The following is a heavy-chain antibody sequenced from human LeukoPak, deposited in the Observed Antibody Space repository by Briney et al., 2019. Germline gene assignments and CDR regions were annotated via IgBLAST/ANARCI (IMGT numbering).Heavy chain of an antibody. CDR1: GGTFSSYA. CDR3: ARNHITIFGVVNYNWFDP. V-gene: IGHV1-69*04. J-gene: IGHJ5*02. CDR2: IIPILGIA. Sequence: SVEVSCKASGGTFSSYAISWVRQAPGQGLEWMGRIIPILGIANYAQKFQGRVTITADKSTSTAYMELSSLRSEDTAVYYCARNHITIFGVVNYNWFDPWGQGTLVTVSS. D-gene: IGHD3-3*01.